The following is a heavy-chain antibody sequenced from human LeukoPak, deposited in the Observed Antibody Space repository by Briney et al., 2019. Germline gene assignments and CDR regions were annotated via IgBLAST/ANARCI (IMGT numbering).Heavy chain of an antibody. V-gene: IGHV3-23*01. Sequence: PGGSLRLSCAASGFTFSSYGMSWVRQAPGKGLEWVSVISGSGGSTYYADSVKGRFTIFRDNSKNTLYLQMNSLRAEDTAVYYCAKGGIVVVVAAYYPFDYWGPGTLVTVSS. D-gene: IGHD2-15*01. CDR3: AKGGIVVVVAAYYPFDY. J-gene: IGHJ4*02. CDR2: ISGSGGST. CDR1: GFTFSSYG.